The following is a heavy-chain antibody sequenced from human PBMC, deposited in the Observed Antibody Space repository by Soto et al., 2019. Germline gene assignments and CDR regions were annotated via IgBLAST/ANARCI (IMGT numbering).Heavy chain of an antibody. CDR2: IYYSGST. D-gene: IGHD6-19*01. V-gene: IGHV4-61*01. Sequence: QVQLQESGPGLVKPSETLSLTCTVSGGSVSSGSYYWSWIRQPPGKGLEWIGYIYYSGSTNYNPSLTRRVTRSVDTSKNPFSLKLSSVTAADTAVYYCARGIEGWYQGRYYYGMDVWGQGTTVTVSS. J-gene: IGHJ6*02. CDR3: ARGIEGWYQGRYYYGMDV. CDR1: GGSVSSGSYY.